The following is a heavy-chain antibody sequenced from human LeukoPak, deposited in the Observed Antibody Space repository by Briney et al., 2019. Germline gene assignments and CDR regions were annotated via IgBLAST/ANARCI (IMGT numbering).Heavy chain of an antibody. D-gene: IGHD3-22*01. CDR2: FDPEDGET. V-gene: IGHV1-24*01. J-gene: IGHJ3*02. Sequence: ASVKVSCKVSGYTLTELSMHWVRQAPGKGLEWMGGFDPEDGETIYAQKFQGRVTMTEDTSTDTAYMELSSLRSEDTAVYYCATDYDSTILHAFDIWGQGTMVTVSS. CDR3: ATDYDSTILHAFDI. CDR1: GYTLTELS.